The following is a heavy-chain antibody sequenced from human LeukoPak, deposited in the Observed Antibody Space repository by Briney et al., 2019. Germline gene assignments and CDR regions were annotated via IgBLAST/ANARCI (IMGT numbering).Heavy chain of an antibody. CDR2: ISGSGGST. D-gene: IGHD3-3*01. CDR1: GFTFSSYA. Sequence: PGGSLRLSCAASGFTFSSYAMSWVRQAPGKGLEWVSAISGSGGSTYYADSVKGRFTISRDNSKNTLYLQMNSLRAEDTAVYYCAKGSGQPLSSGNWFDPWGQGTLVTVSS. J-gene: IGHJ5*02. CDR3: AKGSGQPLSSGNWFDP. V-gene: IGHV3-23*01.